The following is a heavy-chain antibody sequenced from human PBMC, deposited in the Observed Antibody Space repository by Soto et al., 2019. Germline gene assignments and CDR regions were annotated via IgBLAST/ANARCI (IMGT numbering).Heavy chain of an antibody. D-gene: IGHD5-18*01. V-gene: IGHV4-59*01. J-gene: IGHJ4*02. CDR2: IYYSGST. CDR3: TAMVTNAYFDY. CDR1: GGSISSYY. Sequence: SETLSLTCTVSGGSISSYYWSWIRQPPGKGLEWIGYIYYSGSTNYNPSLKSRVTISVDTSKNQFSLKLSSVTAADTAVYYCTAMVTNAYFDYWGQGTLVTVSS.